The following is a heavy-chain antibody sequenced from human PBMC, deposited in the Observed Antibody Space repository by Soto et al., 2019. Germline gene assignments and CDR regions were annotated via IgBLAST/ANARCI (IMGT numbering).Heavy chain of an antibody. V-gene: IGHV3-15*07. J-gene: IGHJ6*02. Sequence: GGSLRLSCAASGFTFSNAWMNWVRQAPGKGLEWVGRIKSKTDGGTTDYAAPVKGRFTISRDDSKNTLYLQMNSLKTEDTAVYYCTTTYSGYDEVLHVDYYYGMDVWGQGTTVTVSS. CDR3: TTTYSGYDEVLHVDYYYGMDV. D-gene: IGHD5-12*01. CDR2: IKSKTDGGTT. CDR1: GFTFSNAW.